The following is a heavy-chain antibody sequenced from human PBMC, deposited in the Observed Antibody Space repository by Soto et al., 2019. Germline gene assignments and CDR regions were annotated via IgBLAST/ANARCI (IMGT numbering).Heavy chain of an antibody. J-gene: IGHJ6*03. CDR3: VRDFGWYFRSGYMDV. CDR1: GFSFISYS. CDR2: INEDSSYI. D-gene: IGHD3-3*01. V-gene: IGHV3-21*02. Sequence: EVQLVESGGGLVKPGGSLRLSCAASGFSFISYSMNWVRQAPGKGLEWVSSINEDSSYIYYAHSLRGRFAISRDNAKDSLYLQMNSLRAEDTAVYYCVRDFGWYFRSGYMDVGGDGATVTVS.